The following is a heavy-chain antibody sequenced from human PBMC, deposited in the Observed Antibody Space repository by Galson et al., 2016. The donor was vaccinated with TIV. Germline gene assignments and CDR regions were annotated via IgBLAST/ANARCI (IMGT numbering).Heavy chain of an antibody. D-gene: IGHD6-13*01. J-gene: IGHJ4*02. CDR2: INTNTGNP. CDR1: GYTFTRYA. CDR3: VSSSWYY. V-gene: IGHV7-4-1*02. Sequence: SVKVSCKVSGYTFTRYAMNWVRQVPGHEPEWMGWINTNTGNPTYAEAFTGRIVLSLDTYVSTTFLQINNLRPEDTAVYYCVSSSWYYWGQGTLVTVSS.